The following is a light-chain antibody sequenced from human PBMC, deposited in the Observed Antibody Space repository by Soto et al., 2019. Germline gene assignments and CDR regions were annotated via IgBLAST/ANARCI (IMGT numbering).Light chain of an antibody. Sequence: DNQMTQSPSSLYASVRDRVTITCRASQGISNYLAWYQQTPGKVPKLLIYAASTLHSGVPSRFSGSGSGTDFTLTISSLQPEDVATYYCHKYNSAPYTFGQRTKLEIK. CDR2: AAS. V-gene: IGKV1-27*01. CDR3: HKYNSAPYT. J-gene: IGKJ2*01. CDR1: QGISNY.